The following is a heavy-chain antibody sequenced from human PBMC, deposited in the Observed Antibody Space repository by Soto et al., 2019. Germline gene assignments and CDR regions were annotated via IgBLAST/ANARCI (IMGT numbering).Heavy chain of an antibody. CDR3: ASPSGYSSGRNWFDP. Sequence: PGGSLRLSCAASGFTFSSYGMHWVRQAPGKGLEWVAVIWYDGSNKYYADSVKGRFTISRDNSKNTLYLQMNSLRAEDTTVYYCASPSGYSSGRNWFDPWGQGTLVTVSS. CDR2: IWYDGSNK. CDR1: GFTFSSYG. J-gene: IGHJ5*02. V-gene: IGHV3-33*01. D-gene: IGHD6-19*01.